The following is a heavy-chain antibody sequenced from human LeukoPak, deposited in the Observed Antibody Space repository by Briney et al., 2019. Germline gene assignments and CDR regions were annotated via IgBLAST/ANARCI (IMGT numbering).Heavy chain of an antibody. CDR2: IYYSGST. CDR1: GGSISNYY. V-gene: IGHV4-59*08. J-gene: IGHJ5*02. D-gene: IGHD3-22*01. CDR3: AGGSKKDYYDSSGYTNWFDP. Sequence: PSETLSLTCTVSGGSISNYYWSWIRQPPGKGLEWIGYIYYSGSTNYNPSLKSRLTISVDTSKNQFSLKLSSVTAADTAVYYCAGGSKKDYYDSSGYTNWFDPWGQGTLVTVSS.